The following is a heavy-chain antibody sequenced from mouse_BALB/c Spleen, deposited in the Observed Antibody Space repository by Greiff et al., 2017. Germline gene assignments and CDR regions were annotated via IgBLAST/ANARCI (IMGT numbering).Heavy chain of an antibody. V-gene: IGHV5-6-3*01. CDR1: GFTFSSYG. Sequence: EVQVVESGGGLVQPGGSLKLSCAASGFTFSSYGMSWVRQTPDKRLELVATINSNGGSTYYPDSVKGRFTISRDNAKNTLYLQMSSLKSEDTAMYYCARERDLSWFAYWGQGTLVTVSA. CDR3: ARERDLSWFAY. CDR2: INSNGGST. J-gene: IGHJ3*01. D-gene: IGHD2-3*01.